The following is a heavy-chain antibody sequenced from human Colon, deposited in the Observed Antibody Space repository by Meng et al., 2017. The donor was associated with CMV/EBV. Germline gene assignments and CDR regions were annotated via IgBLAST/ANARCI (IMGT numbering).Heavy chain of an antibody. CDR3: AKDGGGCSGGSCYSDFGVYYFDY. Sequence: GGSLRLSCAASGFTFNTYGIHWVRQAPGKGLEWVAFIRYDGATQYYADSVRGRFAISRDNSENTLYLQMNSLRAEDSAVYYCAKDGGGCSGGSCYSDFGVYYFDYWGQGTLVTVSS. CDR2: IRYDGATQ. V-gene: IGHV3-30*02. J-gene: IGHJ4*02. CDR1: GFTFNTYG. D-gene: IGHD2-15*01.